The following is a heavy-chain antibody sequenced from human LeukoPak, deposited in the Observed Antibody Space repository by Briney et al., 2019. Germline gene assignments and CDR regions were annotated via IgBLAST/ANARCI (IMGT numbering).Heavy chain of an antibody. Sequence: GGSLRLSCAASGFTFSDNYMSWIRQAPGKGLEWVSYISSSGSIYYADSVKGRFTISRDNAKNSLYLQMNSLRAEDTAVYYCARDAGYGYDRFDYWGQGTQVTVSS. CDR3: ARDAGYGYDRFDY. J-gene: IGHJ4*02. D-gene: IGHD5-18*01. CDR1: GFTFSDNY. CDR2: ISSSGSI. V-gene: IGHV3-11*04.